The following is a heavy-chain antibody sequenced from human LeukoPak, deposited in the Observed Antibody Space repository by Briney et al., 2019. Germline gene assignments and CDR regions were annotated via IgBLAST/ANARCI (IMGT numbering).Heavy chain of an antibody. CDR1: GGSISSYY. V-gene: IGHV4-59*01. CDR3: ARDSSSSPGYYYYGMDV. CDR2: IYYSGST. J-gene: IGHJ6*02. D-gene: IGHD6-13*01. Sequence: SETLSLTCTVSGGSISSYYWSWIRQPPGKGLGWIGYIYYSGSTNYNPSLKSRVTTSVDTSKNQFSLKLSSVTAADTAVYYCARDSSSSPGYYYYGMDVWGQGTTVTVSS.